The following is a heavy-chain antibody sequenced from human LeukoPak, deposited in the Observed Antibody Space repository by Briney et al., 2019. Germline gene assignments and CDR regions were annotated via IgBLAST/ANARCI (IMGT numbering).Heavy chain of an antibody. Sequence: SETLSLTCAVYGGSLSGYYWSWIRQPPGKGLEWIGEINHSGSTNYNPSLKSRVTTSVDTSKNQFSLKLSSVTAADTAVYYCARGRSSSYDYWGQGTLVTVSS. V-gene: IGHV4-34*01. CDR1: GGSLSGYY. CDR2: INHSGST. CDR3: ARGRSSSYDY. J-gene: IGHJ4*02. D-gene: IGHD6-6*01.